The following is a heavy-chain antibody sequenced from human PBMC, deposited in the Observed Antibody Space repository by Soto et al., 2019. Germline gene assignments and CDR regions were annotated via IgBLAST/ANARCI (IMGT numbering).Heavy chain of an antibody. Sequence: GGSLRLSCVASGFTFTSFWMHWVRQAPGKGLEWVSRIYTDGSTTNYADSVKGRFAISRDNAKNMVYLQMNSLGAEDTAVYYCASYGNSPGGSNWGQGTLVTVSS. CDR2: IYTDGSTT. J-gene: IGHJ4*02. CDR1: GFTFTSFW. CDR3: ASYGNSPGGSN. D-gene: IGHD1-1*01. V-gene: IGHV3-74*01.